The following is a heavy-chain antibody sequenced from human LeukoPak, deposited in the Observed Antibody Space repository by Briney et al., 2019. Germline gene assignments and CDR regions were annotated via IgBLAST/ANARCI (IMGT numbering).Heavy chain of an antibody. Sequence: PGGSLRLSCAASGFTLSIYEMNWVRQAPGKGLEWVSYISSDGTIYNADSVRGRFTISRDNAKNSLHLQMNSLRVEDTAVYYCARGRTGSFYPDYWGQGTLVTVSS. CDR2: ISSDGTI. CDR1: GFTLSIYE. D-gene: IGHD3-16*02. V-gene: IGHV3-48*03. CDR3: ARGRTGSFYPDY. J-gene: IGHJ4*02.